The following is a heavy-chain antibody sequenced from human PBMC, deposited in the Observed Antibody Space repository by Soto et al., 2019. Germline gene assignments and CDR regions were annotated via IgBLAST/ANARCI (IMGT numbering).Heavy chain of an antibody. CDR1: GFTFTSSA. D-gene: IGHD3-3*01. J-gene: IGHJ6*02. V-gene: IGHV1-58*01. CDR3: AADHPYDFWSGFFNYYYYGMDV. CDR2: IVVGSGNT. Sequence: SVKVSCKASGFTFTSSAVQWVRQARGQRLEWIGWIVVGSGNTNYAQKFQERVTITRDMSTSTAYMELSSLRSEDTAVYYCAADHPYDFWSGFFNYYYYGMDVWGQGTTVTV.